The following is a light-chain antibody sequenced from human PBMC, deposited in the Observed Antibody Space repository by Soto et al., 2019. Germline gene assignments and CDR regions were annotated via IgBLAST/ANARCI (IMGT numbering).Light chain of an antibody. V-gene: IGLV1-47*02. CDR2: DNN. J-gene: IGLJ2*01. Sequence: QLVLTQPPSASGTPGQRVTISCSGSSSNIGSSSVYWYQQLPGTAPKLLMYDNNRRPSGVPDRFSGSKSGTSSSLAISGLRSEDEADYYCATWDDSLSGVVFGGGTKLTVL. CDR3: ATWDDSLSGVV. CDR1: SSNIGSSS.